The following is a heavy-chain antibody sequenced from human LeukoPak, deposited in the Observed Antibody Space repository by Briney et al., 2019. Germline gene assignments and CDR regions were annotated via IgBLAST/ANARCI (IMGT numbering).Heavy chain of an antibody. CDR1: GYIFTNYD. Sequence: ASVKVSCRASGYIFTNYDINWVRQAAGQGLEWMGWMNPKNGHTGYSQKFQGRVAMTRDSSITTAYMELSSLRSEDTAVYYCARRLLGDTFRQNWFDPWGQGTLVTVSS. J-gene: IGHJ5*02. V-gene: IGHV1-8*01. D-gene: IGHD3-10*01. CDR2: MNPKNGHT. CDR3: ARRLLGDTFRQNWFDP.